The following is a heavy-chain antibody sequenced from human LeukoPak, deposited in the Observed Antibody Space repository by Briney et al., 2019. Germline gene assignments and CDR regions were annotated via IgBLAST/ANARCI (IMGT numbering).Heavy chain of an antibody. V-gene: IGHV4-4*07. Sequence: SETLSLTCTVSGVSINSYFWSWIRQPAGKGLEWIGHIYTGGNTDYNPSLKSRVTMSVDMSKNQFSLRLSLVTAADTAAYYCARDLGPVRSGWFGPWGQGTLVTVSS. CDR1: GVSINSYF. D-gene: IGHD3-10*01. J-gene: IGHJ5*02. CDR3: ARDLGPVRSGWFGP. CDR2: IYTGGNT.